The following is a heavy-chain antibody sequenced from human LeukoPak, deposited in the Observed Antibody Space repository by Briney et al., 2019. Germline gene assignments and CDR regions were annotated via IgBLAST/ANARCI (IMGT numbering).Heavy chain of an antibody. D-gene: IGHD1-26*01. CDR3: ARDTEWEKNPDYFDY. CDR2: ISAKNGNT. V-gene: IGHV1-18*01. CDR1: GYTFTNYG. J-gene: IGHJ4*02. Sequence: GASVKVSCKASGYTFTNYGISWVRQAPGQGLEWMGWISAKNGNTNYAQKVQGRVTMTTDTSTSTAYMELRSLRSDDTAVYYCARDTEWEKNPDYFDYWGRGTLVTVSS.